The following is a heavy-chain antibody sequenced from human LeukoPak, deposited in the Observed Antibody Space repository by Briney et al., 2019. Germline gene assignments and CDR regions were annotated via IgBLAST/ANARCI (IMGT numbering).Heavy chain of an antibody. J-gene: IGHJ4*02. CDR2: ISASGGST. D-gene: IGHD3-22*01. CDR1: GFTFSSYA. CDR3: AKNAGTRGHYYDSSGYYFDY. Sequence: GGSLRLSCAASGFTFSSYAMSWVRQASGKGLEWVSAISASGGSTYYADSVKGRFTISRDNSKNTLYLQMNSLRAEDTAVYYCAKNAGTRGHYYDSSGYYFDYWGLGTLVTVSS. V-gene: IGHV3-23*01.